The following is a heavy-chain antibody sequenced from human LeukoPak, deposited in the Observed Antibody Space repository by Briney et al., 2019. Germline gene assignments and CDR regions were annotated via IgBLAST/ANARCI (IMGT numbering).Heavy chain of an antibody. CDR2: ISSSGSTI. D-gene: IGHD3-10*01. J-gene: IGHJ4*02. V-gene: IGHV3-48*03. CDR3: ARETPLTYYYGSGSYVDY. Sequence: GGSLRLSCAASGFTFSSYAMSWVRQAPGKGLEWVSAISSSGSTIYYADSVKGRFTISRDNAKNSLYLQMNSLRAEDTAVCYCARETPLTYYYGSGSYVDYWGQGTLVTVSS. CDR1: GFTFSSYA.